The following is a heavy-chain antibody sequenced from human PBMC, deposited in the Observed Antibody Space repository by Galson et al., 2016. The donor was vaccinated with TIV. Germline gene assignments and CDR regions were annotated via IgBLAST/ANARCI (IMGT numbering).Heavy chain of an antibody. D-gene: IGHD5-18*01. CDR2: IIPMFGTA. CDR3: AKDRNTAFDTHYSYYGLDV. Sequence: SVKVSCKASGGTFSSYVIKWVRQAPGQGLEWMGEIIPMFGTANYAQKFQGRATITADESTSTAYMELSSLRSEDTAVYYCAKDRNTAFDTHYSYYGLDVWGQGTTVIVSS. V-gene: IGHV1-69*13. CDR1: GGTFSSYV. J-gene: IGHJ6*02.